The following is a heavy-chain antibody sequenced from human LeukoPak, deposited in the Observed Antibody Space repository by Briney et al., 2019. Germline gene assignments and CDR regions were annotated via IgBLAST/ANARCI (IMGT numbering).Heavy chain of an antibody. Sequence: GGSLRLSWAAARFTFSTYSMNWVRQAPGKGLEWVSAMSGSGGSTYYADSVKGRFTITRDNSKNTLYLQMNRLRTEDTAVYYCARDFSSYYDSTSNYGDAYFDYWGQGTLVTVSS. D-gene: IGHD3-22*01. CDR2: MSGSGGST. CDR3: ARDFSSYYDSTSNYGDAYFDY. V-gene: IGHV3-23*01. J-gene: IGHJ4*02. CDR1: RFTFSTYS.